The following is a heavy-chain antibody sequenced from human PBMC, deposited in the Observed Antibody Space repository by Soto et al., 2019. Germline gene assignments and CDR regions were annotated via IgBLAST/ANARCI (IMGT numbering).Heavy chain of an antibody. CDR1: GFSFSSYA. J-gene: IGHJ5*02. Sequence: QVRLVESGGGVVQPGRSLRLSCTASGFSFSSYAMYWFRQPPGKGLEWVAVISHDGINKHYADAVKGRVTVSRDNSHHSLDMQLNSLRDEDTDMYYCKRNISSSAYLVKWFEPWGKRTIVTVSS. CDR3: KRNISSSAYLVKWFEP. V-gene: IGHV3-30-3*01. CDR2: ISHDGINK. D-gene: IGHD6-19*01.